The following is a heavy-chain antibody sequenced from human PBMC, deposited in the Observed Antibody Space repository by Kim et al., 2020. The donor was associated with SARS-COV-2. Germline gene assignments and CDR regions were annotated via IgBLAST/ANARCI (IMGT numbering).Heavy chain of an antibody. J-gene: IGHJ4*02. V-gene: IGHV5-51*01. CDR1: GYSFTSYW. Sequence: GESLKISCKGSGYSFTSYWIGWVRQMPGKGLEWMGIIYPGDSDTRYSPSFQGQVTISADKSISTAYLQWSSLKASDTAMYYCARHGFGSGSYRGFYFDYWGQGTLVTVSS. D-gene: IGHD3-10*01. CDR2: IYPGDSDT. CDR3: ARHGFGSGSYRGFYFDY.